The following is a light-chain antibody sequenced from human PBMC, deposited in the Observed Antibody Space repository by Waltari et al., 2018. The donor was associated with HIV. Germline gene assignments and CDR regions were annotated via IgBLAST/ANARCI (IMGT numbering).Light chain of an antibody. CDR3: QQSYTTPRT. J-gene: IGKJ1*01. CDR1: QGISSD. V-gene: IGKV1-39*01. CDR2: AAS. Sequence: DIQMTQSPSSLSASVGDRVTITCRASQGISSDLNWYQQKPGKAPKVLIYAASSLQSGVPSRFSGSGSGTDFTLSITSLQPEDFATYYCQQSYTTPRTFGQGTKVEIK.